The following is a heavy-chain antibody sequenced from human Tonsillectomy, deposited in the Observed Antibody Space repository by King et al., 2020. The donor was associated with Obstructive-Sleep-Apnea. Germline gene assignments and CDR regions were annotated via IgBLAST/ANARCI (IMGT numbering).Heavy chain of an antibody. CDR1: GFTFDDYA. CDR3: AKVDDSSGPMAFDY. Sequence: VQLVESGGGLVQPGRSLRLSCAASGFTFDDYAMHWVRQAPGKGLEWVSGISWNSGSIGYADSVKGRFTISRDNAKNSLYLQMNSLRAEDTALYYCAKVDDSSGPMAFDYWGQGTLVTVSS. CDR2: ISWNSGSI. D-gene: IGHD3-22*01. J-gene: IGHJ4*02. V-gene: IGHV3-9*01.